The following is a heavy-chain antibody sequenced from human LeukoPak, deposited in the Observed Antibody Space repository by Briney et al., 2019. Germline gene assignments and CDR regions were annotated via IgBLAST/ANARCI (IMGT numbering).Heavy chain of an antibody. J-gene: IGHJ4*02. D-gene: IGHD3-22*01. CDR1: GYTFTSYG. CDR3: ARGPYFYYYDSSGYYYY. CDR2: ISAYNGNT. Sequence: ASVKVSCKAPGYTFTSYGISWVRQAPGQGLEWMGWISAYNGNTNYAQKLQGRVTMTTDTSTSTAYMELRSLRSDDTAVYYCARGPYFYYYDSSGYYYYWGQGTLVTVSS. V-gene: IGHV1-18*01.